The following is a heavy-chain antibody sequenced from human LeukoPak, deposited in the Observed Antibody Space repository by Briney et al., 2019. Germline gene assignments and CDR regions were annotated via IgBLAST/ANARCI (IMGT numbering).Heavy chain of an antibody. V-gene: IGHV4-39*01. D-gene: IGHD3-16*01. CDR1: GGSTSSSSYY. Sequence: PSETLSLTCTVSGGSTSSSSYYWGWIRQPPGKGLEWIGNIYYSGSTYYNPSLRGRVTISVDTSQNRFSLKLSSVTAADTAVYYCARLTVSRPFSVLYTGIDYWGQGTLVTVSS. J-gene: IGHJ4*02. CDR2: IYYSGST. CDR3: ARLTVSRPFSVLYTGIDY.